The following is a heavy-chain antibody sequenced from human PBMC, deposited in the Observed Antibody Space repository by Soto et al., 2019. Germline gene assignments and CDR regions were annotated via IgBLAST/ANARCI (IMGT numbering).Heavy chain of an antibody. D-gene: IGHD3-10*01. CDR3: AKVNYYGSGSYEDFFYYYGLDV. J-gene: IGHJ6*02. CDR2: MNPNSGDT. CDR1: GYTFSTYD. V-gene: IGHV1-8*01. Sequence: QVQLVQSGAEVKKPGASVKVSCKASGYTFSTYDINWVRQAPGQGLEWMGWMNPNSGDTGYAQKFLGRVTMTRDSSIRTGYMELSSLRYEDTDVYYYAKVNYYGSGSYEDFFYYYGLDVWGQGTTVTVS.